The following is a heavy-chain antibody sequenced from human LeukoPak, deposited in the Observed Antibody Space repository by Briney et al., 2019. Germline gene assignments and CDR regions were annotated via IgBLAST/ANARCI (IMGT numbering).Heavy chain of an antibody. CDR3: ARLWYSSGWYVGYFDY. D-gene: IGHD6-19*01. V-gene: IGHV5-51*01. Sequence: GESLKISCKGSGYSFTSYWIGWVRQMPGKGLEWMGIIYPGDSDTGYSPSFQGQVTISADKSISTAYLQWSSLKASDTAMYYCARLWYSSGWYVGYFDYWGQGTLVTVSS. J-gene: IGHJ4*02. CDR1: GYSFTSYW. CDR2: IYPGDSDT.